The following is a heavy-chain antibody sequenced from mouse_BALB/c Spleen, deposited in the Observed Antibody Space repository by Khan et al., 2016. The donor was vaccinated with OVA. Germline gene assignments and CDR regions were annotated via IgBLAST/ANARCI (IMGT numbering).Heavy chain of an antibody. D-gene: IGHD4-1*01. CDR1: GYSITSDYA. CDR3: AMGRTY. Sequence: EVQLQGSGPGLVKPSQSLSLTCTVTGYSITSDYAWNWIRQFPGNKLEWMGYITYSGSTSYRPSLKSRISITRDTSKNQFFLQLNSVTTEDTATYYCAMGRTYWGQGTLVTVSA. CDR2: ITYSGST. V-gene: IGHV3-2*02. J-gene: IGHJ3*01.